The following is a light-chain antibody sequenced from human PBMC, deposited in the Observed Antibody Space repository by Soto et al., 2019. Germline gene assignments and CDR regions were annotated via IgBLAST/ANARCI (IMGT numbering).Light chain of an antibody. CDR1: SSDVGGYNF. J-gene: IGLJ2*01. V-gene: IGLV2-14*03. Sequence: QSVLTQPASVSGSPGQSITISCTGTSSDVGGYNFVSWYQLHPGKAPKLMIYDVSIRPSGVSNRFSGSKSGKMASLTISGLQAEDEADYYCSSYSTSSVVFGGGTQLTVL. CDR2: DVS. CDR3: SSYSTSSVV.